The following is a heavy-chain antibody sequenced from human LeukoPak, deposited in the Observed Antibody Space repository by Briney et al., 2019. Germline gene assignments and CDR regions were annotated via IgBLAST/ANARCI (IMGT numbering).Heavy chain of an antibody. V-gene: IGHV4-59*01. CDR1: GGSISSYY. Sequence: SETLSLTCTVSGGSISSYYWSWIRQPPGKGLEWIGYIDYSGSTNYNPSLKSRVTISMDTSKNQFSLKLSSVTAADTAVYYCARVKRYHSDSSGYYFFDPWGQGTLVTVSS. J-gene: IGHJ5*02. D-gene: IGHD3-22*01. CDR3: ARVKRYHSDSSGYYFFDP. CDR2: IDYSGST.